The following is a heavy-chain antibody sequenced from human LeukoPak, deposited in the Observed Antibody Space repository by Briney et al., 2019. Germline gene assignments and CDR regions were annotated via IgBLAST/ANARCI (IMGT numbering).Heavy chain of an antibody. D-gene: IGHD3-10*01. CDR1: GFTFSKYW. CDR3: ARSGRGVDSFYFYMDV. Sequence: GGSLRLSCAASGFTFSKYWMSWVRQAPGKGLEWGANIKHDGSEKQDGSEKNYVDSVKGRFTISRDNAKNSLYLQMNSLRAEDTAVYYCARSGRGVDSFYFYMDVWGKGTTVTVSS. V-gene: IGHV3-7*01. J-gene: IGHJ6*03. CDR2: IKHDGSEKQDGSEK.